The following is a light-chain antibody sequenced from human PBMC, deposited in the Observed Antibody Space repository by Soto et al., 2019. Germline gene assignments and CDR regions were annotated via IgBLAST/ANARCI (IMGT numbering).Light chain of an antibody. CDR1: QSVSRY. Sequence: EIVLTQSPATLSLSPGERATLSCRASQSVSRYLAWYQQKPGQAPRLLIYDASNRATCIPARFSGSGSGTDFTVTISRLEPEDFAGYYCQQRTNWLWTFGQGTKVEMK. CDR3: QQRTNWLWT. CDR2: DAS. V-gene: IGKV3-11*01. J-gene: IGKJ1*01.